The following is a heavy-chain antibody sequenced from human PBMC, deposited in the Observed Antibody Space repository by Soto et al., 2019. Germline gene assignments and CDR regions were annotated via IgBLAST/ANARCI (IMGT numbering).Heavy chain of an antibody. CDR3: ARGDHDYGDSWGF. CDR1: GGSISSYY. V-gene: IGHV4-59*01. D-gene: IGHD4-17*01. Sequence: QVQLQESGPGLVKPSETLSLTCTVSGGSISSYYWSWIRQLPGKGLEWIGYIYYSGSTNYNPSLKSRVTISVDTSKNQFSLKLSSVTAADTAVYYCARGDHDYGDSWGFWGQGTMVTVSS. CDR2: IYYSGST. J-gene: IGHJ3*01.